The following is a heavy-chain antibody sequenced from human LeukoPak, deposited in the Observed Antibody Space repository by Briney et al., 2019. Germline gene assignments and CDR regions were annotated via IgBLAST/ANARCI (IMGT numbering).Heavy chain of an antibody. CDR3: ARDKAQQLAYYYYYYMDV. V-gene: IGHV1-69*05. J-gene: IGHJ6*03. CDR1: GGTFSSYA. CDR2: IVPIFGTA. Sequence: GSSVKVSCEASGGTFSSYAISWVRQAPGQGLEWMGRIVPIFGTANYAQKFQGRVTITTDESTSTAYMELSSLRSGDTAVYYCARDKAQQLAYYYYYYMDVWGKGTTVTVSS. D-gene: IGHD6-13*01.